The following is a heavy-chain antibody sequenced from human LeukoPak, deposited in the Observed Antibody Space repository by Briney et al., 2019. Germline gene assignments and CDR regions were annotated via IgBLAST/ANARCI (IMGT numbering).Heavy chain of an antibody. J-gene: IGHJ4*02. CDR2: IIPILGIA. V-gene: IGHV1-69*02. D-gene: IGHD3-16*01. CDR3: ASDAFGGADEYY. CDR1: GGTFSTYT. Sequence: ASVKVSCKASGGTFSTYTISLVRQAHGRGLKWMGRIIPILGIANYAQKFQGRVTITADKSTSTAYMELSSLRSEDTAVYYCASDAFGGADEYYWGQGTLVTVSS.